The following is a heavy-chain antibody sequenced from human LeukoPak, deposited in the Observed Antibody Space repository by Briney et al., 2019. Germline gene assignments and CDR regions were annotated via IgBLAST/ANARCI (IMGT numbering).Heavy chain of an antibody. Sequence: PSETLSLTCAVYGASFSGYYWSWIRQPPGKGLEWIGEINHSGNTNYNPSLKSRVTISIDTSKNQLSLKLSSVTAADTAVYYCARGGGGGSGWYDLFDYWGQGTLVTVSS. V-gene: IGHV4-34*01. CDR2: INHSGNT. CDR3: ARGGGGGSGWYDLFDY. J-gene: IGHJ4*02. D-gene: IGHD6-19*01. CDR1: GASFSGYY.